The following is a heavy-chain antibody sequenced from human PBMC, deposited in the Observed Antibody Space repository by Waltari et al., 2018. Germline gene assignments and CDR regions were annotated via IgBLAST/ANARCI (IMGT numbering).Heavy chain of an antibody. D-gene: IGHD3-3*01. CDR2: IRQDYGV. CDR3: ARWRGQQSEFDS. V-gene: IGHV3-7*03. J-gene: IGHJ4*02. Sequence: EVQLVESGGGLVQPGGSLRLSCAASGFSFTTYSMAGVRQAPGKGVEWVANIRQDYGVEYVDSVKGRFTISRDSAKNSMYVQMNSLRAEDTAMYYCARWRGQQSEFDSWGPGTLVTVSS. CDR1: GFSFTTYS.